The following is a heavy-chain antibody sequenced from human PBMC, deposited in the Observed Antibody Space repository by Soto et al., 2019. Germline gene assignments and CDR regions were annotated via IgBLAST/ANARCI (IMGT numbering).Heavy chain of an antibody. Sequence: QVQLVESGGGVVQPGRSLRLSCAASGFSFSNFGMLWVRRAPGKGLEWVALISFDGVNKHYADSVKGRFTISRDISKNTLFLQMNSPRPEDSAVYYCAKVGVEYCGDDCYTDYWGQGTRVTVSS. J-gene: IGHJ4*02. CDR3: AKVGVEYCGDDCYTDY. D-gene: IGHD2-21*02. CDR1: GFSFSNFG. CDR2: ISFDGVNK. V-gene: IGHV3-30*18.